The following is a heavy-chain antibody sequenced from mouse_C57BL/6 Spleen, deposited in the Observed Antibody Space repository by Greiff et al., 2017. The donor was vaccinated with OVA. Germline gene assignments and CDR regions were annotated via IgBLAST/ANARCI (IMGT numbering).Heavy chain of an antibody. Sequence: VKLVESGAELARPGASVKLSCKASGYTFTSYGISWVKQRTGQGLEWIGEIYPRSGNTYYNEKFKGKATLTADKSSSTAYMELRSLTSEDSAVYFCARDITTFSWDGFAYWGQGTLVTVSA. V-gene: IGHV1-81*01. CDR3: ARDITTFSWDGFAY. D-gene: IGHD1-1*01. CDR1: GYTFTSYG. J-gene: IGHJ3*01. CDR2: IYPRSGNT.